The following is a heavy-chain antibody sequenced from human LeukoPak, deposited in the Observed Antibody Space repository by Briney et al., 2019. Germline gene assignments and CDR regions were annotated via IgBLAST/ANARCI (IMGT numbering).Heavy chain of an antibody. V-gene: IGHV1-2*04. Sequence: ASVKVSCKASGYTFTGYYMHWVRQAPGQGLEWMGGINPNSGGTNYAQKFQGWVTMTRDTSISTAYMELSRLRSDDTAVYYCARGDKVADRSNYFDYWGQGTLVTVSS. CDR3: ARGDKVADRSNYFDY. CDR2: INPNSGGT. CDR1: GYTFTGYY. J-gene: IGHJ4*02. D-gene: IGHD6-19*01.